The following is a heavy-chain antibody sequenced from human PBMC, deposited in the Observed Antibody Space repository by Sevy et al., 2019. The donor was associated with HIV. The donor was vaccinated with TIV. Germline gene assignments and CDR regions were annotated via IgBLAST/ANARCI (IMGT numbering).Heavy chain of an antibody. V-gene: IGHV3-15*01. D-gene: IGHD3-10*01. J-gene: IGHJ4*02. CDR2: IKSKTDGGTT. CDR3: TTASNKRGLSALLDY. Sequence: GGSLRLSCAASGFTFSNAWMSWVRQAPGKGLEWVGHIKSKTDGGTTDYAAPVKGRFTISRDDSKNTLYLQMNSLKTEDTAIYYCTTASNKRGLSALLDYWGQGTLVTVSS. CDR1: GFTFSNAW.